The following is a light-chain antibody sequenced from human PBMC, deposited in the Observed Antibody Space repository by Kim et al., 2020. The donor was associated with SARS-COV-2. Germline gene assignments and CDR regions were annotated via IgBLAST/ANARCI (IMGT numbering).Light chain of an antibody. V-gene: IGKV4-1*01. J-gene: IGKJ2*03. CDR2: WAF. CDR3: QQYYSTPPS. Sequence: DIVMTQSPDSLAVSLGERATLNRKSSQTVLYNSNNKNYLAWYQQKPGQAPKLLIYWAFIRESGVSDRFSGSGSETDFTLTISSLQAEDVAVYYCQQYYSTPPSFGQGTKLEI. CDR1: QTVLYNSNNKNY.